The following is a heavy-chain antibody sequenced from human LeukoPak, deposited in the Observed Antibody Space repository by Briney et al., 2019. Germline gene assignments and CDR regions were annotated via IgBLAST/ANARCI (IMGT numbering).Heavy chain of an antibody. CDR3: ARDIRVRGYSSSWYSAWFDP. D-gene: IGHD6-13*01. Sequence: ASVKVSCKASGGTFSSYAISWVRQAPGQGLEWMGRIIPILGIANYAQKFQGRVTITADKSTSTAYMELSSLRSEDTAVYYCARDIRVRGYSSSWYSAWFDPWGQGTLVAVSS. V-gene: IGHV1-69*04. CDR2: IIPILGIA. J-gene: IGHJ5*02. CDR1: GGTFSSYA.